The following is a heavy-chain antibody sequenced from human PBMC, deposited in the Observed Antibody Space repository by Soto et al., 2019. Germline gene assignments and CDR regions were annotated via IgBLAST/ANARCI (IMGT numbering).Heavy chain of an antibody. V-gene: IGHV4-34*01. CDR2: INHSGST. J-gene: IGHJ5*02. Sequence: SETLSLTCAVYGGSFSGYYWSWIRQPPGKGLEWIGEINHSGSTNYNPSLKSRVTISVDTSKNQFSLRLSSVTAADTAVYHCARGPITMVRGVIPNNWFDPWGQGTLVTVSS. D-gene: IGHD3-10*01. CDR3: ARGPITMVRGVIPNNWFDP. CDR1: GGSFSGYY.